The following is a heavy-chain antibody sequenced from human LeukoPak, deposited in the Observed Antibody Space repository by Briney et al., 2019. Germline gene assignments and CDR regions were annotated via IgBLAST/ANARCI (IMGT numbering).Heavy chain of an antibody. D-gene: IGHD4-17*01. Sequence: GGSLRLSCAASGFAFSTYAMSWVRQAPGKGLEWVSSISGSGSNTYYADSVKGQFTISRDSSKNTLYLQMNSLGAEDTAVYYCAKSLTVTTRIHSIDPRGQGTLVTVSS. CDR1: GFAFSTYA. CDR3: AKSLTVTTRIHSIDP. J-gene: IGHJ4*02. CDR2: ISGSGSNT. V-gene: IGHV3-23*01.